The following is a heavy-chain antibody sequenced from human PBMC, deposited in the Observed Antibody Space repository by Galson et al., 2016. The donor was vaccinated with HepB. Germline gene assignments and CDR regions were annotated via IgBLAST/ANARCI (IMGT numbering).Heavy chain of an antibody. Sequence: SLRLSCAASGFTFGNYWMTWVRQATGRGLEWVADKNKDGSEKNYVDSVTGRFTISRDNAKNSLFLQMNSLNAEDTAVYYCARTQRNGDELDYWGQGTLVTVS. V-gene: IGHV3-7*05. CDR1: GFTFGNYW. CDR2: KNKDGSEK. J-gene: IGHJ4*02. D-gene: IGHD4-17*01. CDR3: ARTQRNGDELDY.